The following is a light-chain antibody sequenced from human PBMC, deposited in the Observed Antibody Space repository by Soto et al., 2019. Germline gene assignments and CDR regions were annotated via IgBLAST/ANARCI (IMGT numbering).Light chain of an antibody. CDR3: QPYESWPIT. V-gene: IGKV3-15*01. CDR2: GAS. Sequence: VLKQLPATLSVYPGERATLSCRASQSIRSNLAWYQQKPRQAPRLLISGASTRATDIPARFSGSGSGTEFTLTIRSMKSEDLAVYDCQPYESWPITVGQGTRLEIK. CDR1: QSIRSN. J-gene: IGKJ5*01.